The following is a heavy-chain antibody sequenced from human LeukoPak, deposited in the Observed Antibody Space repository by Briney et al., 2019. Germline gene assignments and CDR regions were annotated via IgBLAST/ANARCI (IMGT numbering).Heavy chain of an antibody. CDR3: ARRRDGHNPFDY. Sequence: GESLKISCKASGYSFTSDWIGWVRQMPGKGLEWMGLIFPGDSDTRYSPSFQGQVTISADKSINTAFLQWSSLKASDTAIYYCARRRDGHNPFDYWGQGTLVTVSS. CDR2: IFPGDSDT. D-gene: IGHD5-24*01. CDR1: GYSFTSDW. J-gene: IGHJ4*02. V-gene: IGHV5-51*01.